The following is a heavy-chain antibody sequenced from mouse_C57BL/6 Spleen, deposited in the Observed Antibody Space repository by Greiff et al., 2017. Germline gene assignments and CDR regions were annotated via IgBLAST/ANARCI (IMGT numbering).Heavy chain of an antibody. CDR3: ARQDILANWDD. D-gene: IGHD4-1*01. CDR1: GYTFTSYW. CDR2: INPSSGYT. V-gene: IGHV1-7*01. Sequence: QVQLQQSGAELAKPGASVQLSCKASGYTFTSYWMHWVKQRPGQGLEWIGYINPSSGYTKYNQKFKDKATLTADKSSSTAYMQLSSLTYEDSAVYYCARQDILANWDDWGQGTTLTVSS. J-gene: IGHJ2*01.